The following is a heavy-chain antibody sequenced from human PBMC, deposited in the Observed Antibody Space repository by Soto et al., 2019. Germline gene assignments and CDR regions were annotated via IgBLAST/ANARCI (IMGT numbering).Heavy chain of an antibody. CDR3: ARDKPGYGVSFGYSRVVV. J-gene: IGHJ6*02. V-gene: IGHV1-18*01. CDR2: ISAYNGNT. CDR1: GYTFTSYG. D-gene: IGHD5-18*01. Sequence: ASVKVSCKASGYTFTSYGISWVRQAPGQGLEWMGWISAYNGNTNYAQKLQGRVTMTTDTSTSTAYMELRSLRSDDTAVYYCARDKPGYGVSFGYSRVVVWGQGTTVTVSS.